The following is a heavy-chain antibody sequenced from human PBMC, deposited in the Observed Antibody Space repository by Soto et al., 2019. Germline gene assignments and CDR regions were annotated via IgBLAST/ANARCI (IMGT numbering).Heavy chain of an antibody. V-gene: IGHV4-4*07. CDR1: GDSISSYY. Sequence: QVQLQESGPGLVKPSETLSLTCTVSGDSISSYYWSWIRQPARKGMEWIGRVHATVGTNYNPSLKSRVTMSIDTSKNQFSLKLTSLTAADTAVYYCARALSSAAGLYFDYWGQGTLVSVSS. CDR3: ARALSSAAGLYFDY. J-gene: IGHJ4*02. CDR2: VHATVGT. D-gene: IGHD6-13*01.